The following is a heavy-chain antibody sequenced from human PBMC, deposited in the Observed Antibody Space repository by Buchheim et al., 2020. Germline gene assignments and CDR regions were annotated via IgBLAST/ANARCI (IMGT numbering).Heavy chain of an antibody. J-gene: IGHJ4*02. D-gene: IGHD1-26*01. CDR2: IFWDDDK. V-gene: IGHV2-5*02. CDR1: GFSLSTRGVS. CDR3: VHITADPNIVAATTYSSFSH. Sequence: QITLKESGPTLVKPTQTLTLTCTFSGFSLSTRGVSVAWIRQPPGKALEWLALIFWDDDKRYRPSLKSSPTITKDTSENQVVITIANMDPVDSATYYSVHITADPNIVAATTYSSFSHWGQGT.